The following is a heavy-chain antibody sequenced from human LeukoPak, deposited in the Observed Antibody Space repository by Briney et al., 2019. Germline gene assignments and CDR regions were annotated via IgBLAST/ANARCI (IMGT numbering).Heavy chain of an antibody. CDR1: GGSISSDDYY. V-gene: IGHV4-30-4*08. CDR2: IYYRGST. CDR3: DRVEMASMRAFDI. D-gene: IGHD5-24*01. J-gene: IGHJ3*02. Sequence: SSETLSLTCTVSGGSISSDDYYWSWIRQPPGKGLEWIGYIYYRGSTYYNPSLKSRVTISVDTSKNQFSLKLSSVTAADTAVYSCDRVEMASMRAFDIWGQGTMVTVSS.